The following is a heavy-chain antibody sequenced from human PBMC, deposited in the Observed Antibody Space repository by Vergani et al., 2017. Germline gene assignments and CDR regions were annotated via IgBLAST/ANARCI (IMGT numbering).Heavy chain of an antibody. CDR1: GYTFTSYA. CDR3: AIDSVLMVRGVIITNPDFDY. CDR2: INTNPGNH. J-gene: IGHJ4*02. Sequence: QVQLVQSGSELKKPGASVKVSCKASGYTFTSYAMNWVRQAPGQGLEWMGWINTNPGNHKDAQGFTGRVVFSLDTSVSTAYLQMSSLKAEDTAVYYCAIDSVLMVRGVIITNPDFDYWGQGTLVTVSS. V-gene: IGHV7-4-1*02. D-gene: IGHD3-10*01.